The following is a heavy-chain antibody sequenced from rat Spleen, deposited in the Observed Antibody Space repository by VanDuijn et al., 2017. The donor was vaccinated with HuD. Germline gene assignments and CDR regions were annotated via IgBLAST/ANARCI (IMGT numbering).Heavy chain of an antibody. CDR1: GFSLTSYT. V-gene: IGHV5-19*01. Sequence: VQLKESGPGLVQPSQTLSLTCTVSGFSLTSYTVSWVRQPPGKGLEWVASISPSGGSTYYRDSVKGRFTLSRDNAKSTLYLQMGSLRSEDTATYYCTTYSDYATSPFAYWGRGALVTVSS. CDR3: TTYSDYATSPFAY. CDR2: ISPSGGST. D-gene: IGHD1-6*01. J-gene: IGHJ3*01.